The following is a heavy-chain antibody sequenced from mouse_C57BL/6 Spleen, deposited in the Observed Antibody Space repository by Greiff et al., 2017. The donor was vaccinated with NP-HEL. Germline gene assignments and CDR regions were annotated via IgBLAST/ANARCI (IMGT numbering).Heavy chain of an antibody. CDR1: GYTFTSYW. Sequence: QVQLQQPGAELVKPGASVKLSCKASGYTFTSYWMQWVKQRPGQGLEWIGEIDPSDSYTNYNQKFKGKATLTVDTSSSTAYMQLSSLTSEDSAVYYCASGSTGDYWGQGTTLTVSS. CDR2: IDPSDSYT. D-gene: IGHD1-1*01. CDR3: ASGSTGDY. J-gene: IGHJ2*01. V-gene: IGHV1-50*01.